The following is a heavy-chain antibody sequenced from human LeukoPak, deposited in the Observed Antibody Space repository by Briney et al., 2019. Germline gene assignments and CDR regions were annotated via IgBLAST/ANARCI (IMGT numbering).Heavy chain of an antibody. CDR2: IYSGGST. CDR3: ARDLTTEPDY. D-gene: IGHD1-14*01. CDR1: GFTVSSNY. Sequence: PGGSLRLSCAASGFTVSSNYMSWVRQAPGKGLEWVSVIYSGGSTYYADSVKGRFTISRDNSKNTLYLQMSSLRAEDTAVYYCARDLTTEPDYWGQGTLVTVSS. J-gene: IGHJ4*02. V-gene: IGHV3-66*02.